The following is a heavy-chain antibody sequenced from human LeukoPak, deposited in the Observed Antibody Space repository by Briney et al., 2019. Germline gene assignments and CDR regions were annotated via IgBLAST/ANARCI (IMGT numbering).Heavy chain of an antibody. CDR2: ISGRGGST. D-gene: IGHD3-16*02. CDR3: AKDPHYDYVWGSYRPDY. Sequence: GGSLRLSCAASGFTFSSYAMSWVRQAPGKGREWVSAISGRGGSTYYADSVKGRFTISRDNSKNTLYLQMNSLRAEDTAVYYCAKDPHYDYVWGSYRPDYWGQGTLVTVSS. CDR1: GFTFSSYA. J-gene: IGHJ4*02. V-gene: IGHV3-23*01.